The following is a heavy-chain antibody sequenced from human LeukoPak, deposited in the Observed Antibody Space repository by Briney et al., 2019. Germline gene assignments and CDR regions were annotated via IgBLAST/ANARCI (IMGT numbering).Heavy chain of an antibody. CDR1: GFTFSSYS. CDR3: ASKYSSSWSKFGVYYMDV. Sequence: KPGGSLRLSCAASGFTFSSYSMNWVRQAPGKGLEWVSSISSSSSYIYYADSVKGRFTISRDNAKNSLYLQMNSLRAEDTAVYYCASKYSSSWSKFGVYYMDVWGKGTTVTVSS. J-gene: IGHJ6*03. CDR2: ISSSSSYI. V-gene: IGHV3-21*01. D-gene: IGHD6-13*01.